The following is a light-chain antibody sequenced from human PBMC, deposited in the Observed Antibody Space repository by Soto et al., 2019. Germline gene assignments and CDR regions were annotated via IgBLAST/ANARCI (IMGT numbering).Light chain of an antibody. CDR3: LLSYSGGDAV. J-gene: IGLJ1*01. V-gene: IGLV7-46*01. CDR1: TGSVTSGHY. Sequence: QAVVTQEPSLTVSPGGTVTLTCGSSTGSVTSGHYPYWFQQKPGQAPRTLIYDTTNRLSWTPAGFSGSLLGDKAALTLSGAQPEDEADYYCLLSYSGGDAVFGSGTKVTVL. CDR2: DTT.